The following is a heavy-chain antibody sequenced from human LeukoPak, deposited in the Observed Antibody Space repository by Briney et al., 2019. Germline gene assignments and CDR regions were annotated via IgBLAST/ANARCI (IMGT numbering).Heavy chain of an antibody. J-gene: IGHJ4*02. CDR1: GGSISSYY. V-gene: IGHV4-59*01. CDR2: IYYSGST. CDR3: AREQKEIVY. Sequence: TSETLSLTCTVSGGSISSYYWSWIRQPPGKGLEWIGYIYYSGSTNYNPSLKSRVTISVDTSKNQFSLKLSSVTAADTAVYYCAREQKEIVYWGQGTLVTVSS.